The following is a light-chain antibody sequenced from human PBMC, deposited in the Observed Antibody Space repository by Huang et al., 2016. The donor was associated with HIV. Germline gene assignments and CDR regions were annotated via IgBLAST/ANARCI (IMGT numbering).Light chain of an antibody. V-gene: IGKV3-15*01. J-gene: IGKJ1*01. CDR3: QHYIHWPPTWT. CDR2: GAS. CDR1: QSVNTN. Sequence: EIVMTQSPATLSVSPGERATLSCRASQSVNTNLAWYQQTPGQAPRLLIYGASTRATGIPARFSGSGSGTAFTLTINSLQSEEFAFYFCQHYIHWPPTWTFGQGTKVEIK.